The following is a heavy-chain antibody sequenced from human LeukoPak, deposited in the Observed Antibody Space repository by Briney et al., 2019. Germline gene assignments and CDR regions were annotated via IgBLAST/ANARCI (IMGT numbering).Heavy chain of an antibody. V-gene: IGHV3-74*01. J-gene: IGHJ4*02. CDR1: GFTFSTYW. CDR3: ARDKAHGLDH. CDR2: TNSDGSST. D-gene: IGHD5-24*01. Sequence: GGSLRLSCAASGFTFSTYWMHWVRQAPGKGLVWVSHTNSDGSSTTYADSVKGRFTISRDNAKNTLYLQMNSLRPEDTAVYYCARDKAHGLDHWGQGSLVTVSS.